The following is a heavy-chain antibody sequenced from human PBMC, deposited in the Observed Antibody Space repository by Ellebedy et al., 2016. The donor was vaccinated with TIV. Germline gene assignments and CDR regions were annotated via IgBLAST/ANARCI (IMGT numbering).Heavy chain of an antibody. V-gene: IGHV3-23*01. CDR2: ISGSSGHT. Sequence: GESLKISCAASGFTFSSYAMSWVRQAPGMGLEWVSAISGSSGHTYYADSVKGRFTISRDNSKNTLYLQMNSLSADDTAIYYCAKGAYLNWFDPWGQGTLVTVSS. J-gene: IGHJ5*02. CDR1: GFTFSSYA. CDR3: AKGAYLNWFDP.